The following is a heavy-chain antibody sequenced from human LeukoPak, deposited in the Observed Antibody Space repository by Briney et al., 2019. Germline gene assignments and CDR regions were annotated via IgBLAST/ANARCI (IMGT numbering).Heavy chain of an antibody. CDR3: ARDGGTSTPFDY. CDR2: ITTDESST. D-gene: IGHD2-15*01. CDR1: GFTFSNYW. J-gene: IGHJ4*02. V-gene: IGHV3-74*01. Sequence: GGSLRLSCAASGFTFSNYWMHWVRQAPGKGLVWVSRITTDESSTHYAASVNGRFTISRDNAKSTVYLQMNSLTPEDTAVYYCARDGGTSTPFDYWGQGTLVTVSS.